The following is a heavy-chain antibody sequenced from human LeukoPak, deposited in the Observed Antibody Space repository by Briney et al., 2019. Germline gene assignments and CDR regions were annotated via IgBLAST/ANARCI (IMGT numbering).Heavy chain of an antibody. CDR2: IYYSGST. V-gene: IGHV4-59*01. Sequence: SETLSLTCTVSGGSISSYYWSWIRQPPGKGLEWIGYIYYSGSTNYNPSLKSRVTISVDTSKNQFSLKLSSVTAADTAVYYCARVVCPGSSTSCYVDYWGQGTLVTVSS. CDR1: GGSISSYY. CDR3: ARVVCPGSSTSCYVDY. J-gene: IGHJ4*02. D-gene: IGHD2-2*01.